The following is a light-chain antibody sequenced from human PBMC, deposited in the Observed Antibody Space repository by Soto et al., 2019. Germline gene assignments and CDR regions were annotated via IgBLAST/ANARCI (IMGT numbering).Light chain of an antibody. J-gene: IGKJ4*01. CDR3: QQYSSSPLT. CDR1: QSISNSY. V-gene: IGKV3-20*01. Sequence: EIVLTQSPGTLSLSPGERATLSCRANQSISNSYLSWYQQKPCQDPSLLIYASFTRATGIPDRFSGSGSRGSRTDFTLTISRLGPEDFAVYYCQQYSSSPLTFGGGTKVDNK. CDR2: ASF.